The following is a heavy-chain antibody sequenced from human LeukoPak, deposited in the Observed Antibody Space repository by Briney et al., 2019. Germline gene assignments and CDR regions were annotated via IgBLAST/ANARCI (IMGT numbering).Heavy chain of an antibody. CDR1: GFTFSSYA. V-gene: IGHV3-23*01. Sequence: GGSLRLSCAASGFTFSSYAMSWVRQAPGKGLEWVSAISGSGGSTYYADSVKGRFTISRDNSKNTLDLQMNSLRAEDTAVYYCAKGYSSSSARRYYFDYWGQGTLVTVSS. D-gene: IGHD6-6*01. CDR2: ISGSGGST. J-gene: IGHJ4*02. CDR3: AKGYSSSSARRYYFDY.